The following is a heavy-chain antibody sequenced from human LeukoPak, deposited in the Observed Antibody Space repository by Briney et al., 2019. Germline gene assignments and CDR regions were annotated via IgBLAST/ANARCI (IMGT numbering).Heavy chain of an antibody. CDR3: ARDSSPLTDYGDYVFDY. J-gene: IGHJ4*02. Sequence: PGGSLRLSCAASGFTVSSNYMSWVRQAPGKGLEWVSVIYSGGSTYYADSVKGRFTISRDNSKNTLYLQMNSLRAEDTAVYYCARDSSPLTDYGDYVFDYWGQGTLVTVSS. CDR1: GFTVSSNY. D-gene: IGHD4-17*01. CDR2: IYSGGST. V-gene: IGHV3-66*01.